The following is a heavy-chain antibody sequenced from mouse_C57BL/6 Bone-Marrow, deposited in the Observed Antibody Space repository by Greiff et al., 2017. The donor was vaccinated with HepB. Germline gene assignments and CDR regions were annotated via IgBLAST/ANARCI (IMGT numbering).Heavy chain of an antibody. CDR1: GYSFTDYE. J-gene: IGHJ3*01. CDR2: IDPETGGT. D-gene: IGHD3-1*01. Sequence: QVQLKQSGAELVRPGASVTLSCKASGYSFTDYEMHWVQQTPVHGLEWIGAIDPETGGTAYNQKFKGKDILTADKSSSTAYMELRSLTSEASAVYYCTFGGAYWGQGTLVTVSA. V-gene: IGHV1-15*01. CDR3: TFGGAY.